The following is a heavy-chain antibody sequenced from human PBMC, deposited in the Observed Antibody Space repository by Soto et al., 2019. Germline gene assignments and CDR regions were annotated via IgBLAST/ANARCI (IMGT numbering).Heavy chain of an antibody. V-gene: IGHV3-33*01. D-gene: IGHD2-2*01. Sequence: QVQLVESGGGVVQPGRSLRLSCAASGFTFSSYGMHWVRQAPGKGLEWVAVIWYDGSNKYYADSVKGRFTISRDNSKNTLYLQMNSLRAEDTAVYYCARDPGIVVVPAATNPYYYYMDVWGKGTTVTVSS. CDR1: GFTFSSYG. CDR3: ARDPGIVVVPAATNPYYYYMDV. J-gene: IGHJ6*03. CDR2: IWYDGSNK.